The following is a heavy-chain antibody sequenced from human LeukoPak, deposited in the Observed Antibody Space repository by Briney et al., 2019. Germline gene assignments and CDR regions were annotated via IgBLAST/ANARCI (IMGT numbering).Heavy chain of an antibody. V-gene: IGHV4-59*01. J-gene: IGHJ6*02. Sequence: SETLSLTCTVSGGSISSYYWSWIRQPPGKGLEWIGYIYYSGSTNYNPSLTSRVSMSIDTSKNQFSLKLSSVTAADTAVYYCARDWVAAAGNNYYYYGMDVWGQGTTVTVSS. CDR3: ARDWVAAAGNNYYYYGMDV. CDR1: GGSISSYY. CDR2: IYYSGST. D-gene: IGHD6-13*01.